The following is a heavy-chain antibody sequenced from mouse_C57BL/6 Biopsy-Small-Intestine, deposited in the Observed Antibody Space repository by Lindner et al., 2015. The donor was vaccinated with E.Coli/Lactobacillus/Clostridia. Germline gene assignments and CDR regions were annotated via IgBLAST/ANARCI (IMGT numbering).Heavy chain of an antibody. V-gene: IGHV1-74*01. CDR2: ISGYNGNT. CDR3: ATGWVRDAYDI. J-gene: IGHJ3*01. CDR1: GYTFTSYG. Sequence: SVTVSCKASGYTFTSYGISWVRQAPGQGLEWMGWISGYNGNTNYAQKLQGRVGMTTDTSTSTAYMELRSLRSDDTAVYYCATGWVRDAYDIWGQGTMVTVSS. D-gene: IGHD2-3*01.